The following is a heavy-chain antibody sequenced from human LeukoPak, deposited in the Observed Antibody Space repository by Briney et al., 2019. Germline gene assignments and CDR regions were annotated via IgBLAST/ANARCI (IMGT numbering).Heavy chain of an antibody. CDR3: ARVGCSSTSCYTPYYFDY. Sequence: GGSLRLSCAASGFTFSSYEMNWVRKAPGKGLEWVSYISSSGSTIYYADSVKGRFTISRDNAKNSLYLQMNSLRAEDTAVYYCARVGCSSTSCYTPYYFDYWGQGTLVAVSS. CDR2: ISSSGSTI. CDR1: GFTFSSYE. J-gene: IGHJ4*02. V-gene: IGHV3-48*03. D-gene: IGHD2-2*02.